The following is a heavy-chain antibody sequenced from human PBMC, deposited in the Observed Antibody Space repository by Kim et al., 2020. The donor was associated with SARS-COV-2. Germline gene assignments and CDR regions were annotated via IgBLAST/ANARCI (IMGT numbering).Heavy chain of an antibody. Sequence: LVLVGFIRSKAYEGTTEYAASVKGRFTISRDDSKRIAYLQMNSLKTEDTAVYYCTSRFGELYYYYGMDVWGQGTTVTVSS. CDR3: TSRFGELYYYYGMDV. J-gene: IGHJ6*02. CDR2: IRSKAYEGTT. D-gene: IGHD3-10*01. V-gene: IGHV3-49*02.